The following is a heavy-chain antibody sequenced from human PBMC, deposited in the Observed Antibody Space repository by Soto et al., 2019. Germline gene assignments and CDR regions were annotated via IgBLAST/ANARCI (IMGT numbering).Heavy chain of an antibody. CDR1: GGSISSYY. Sequence: QVQLQESGPGLVKPSETLSLTCTVSGGSISSYYWSWIRQPPGKGLEWIGYIYYSGSTNYNPSLKSRVTISVDTSKNQFSLELSSVTAADTAVYYCAREPRPSASGYSSSWYTPYYYGMDVWGQGTTVTVSS. CDR3: AREPRPSASGYSSSWYTPYYYGMDV. CDR2: IYYSGST. D-gene: IGHD6-13*01. V-gene: IGHV4-59*01. J-gene: IGHJ6*02.